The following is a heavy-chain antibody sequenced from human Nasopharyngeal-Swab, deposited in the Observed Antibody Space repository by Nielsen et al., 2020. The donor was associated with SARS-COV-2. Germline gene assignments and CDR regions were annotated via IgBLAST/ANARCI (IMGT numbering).Heavy chain of an antibody. V-gene: IGHV1-46*01. J-gene: IGHJ6*02. CDR2: INPGSGGT. Sequence: VRQAPGQGFEWMGMINPGSGGTTYAQKFQGRVTMTRDTSTSTVFMDLSSLRSEDTAVYYCARRGRCSGSSCDMDVWGQGTTVTVSS. D-gene: IGHD2-2*01. CDR3: ARRGRCSGSSCDMDV.